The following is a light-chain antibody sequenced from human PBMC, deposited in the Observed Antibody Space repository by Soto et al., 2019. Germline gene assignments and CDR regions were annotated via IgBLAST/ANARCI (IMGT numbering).Light chain of an antibody. Sequence: EIVMTQSPATLSVSPGERATLSCRASQSVSSDFAWYQQKPGQAPSLLIFGASSRATGIPDRFSGSGSGTDFTLTISGLEPEDFAVYYCQQYGGSPRTFGQGTKVDIK. CDR3: QQYGGSPRT. CDR1: QSVSSD. J-gene: IGKJ1*01. CDR2: GAS. V-gene: IGKV3-20*01.